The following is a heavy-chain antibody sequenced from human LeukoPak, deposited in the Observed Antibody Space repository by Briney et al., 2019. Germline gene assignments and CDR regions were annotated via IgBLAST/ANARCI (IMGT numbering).Heavy chain of an antibody. D-gene: IGHD6-19*01. V-gene: IGHV4-39*01. CDR1: GGSISSSSYY. CDR2: VYYSGNT. J-gene: IGHJ4*02. Sequence: PSETLSLTCTVSGGSISSSSYYWGWIRQPPGKGLEWIGNVYYSGNTYYNPSLKSRVTISIDTSKNEFTLKLSSVTAADTAVYYCARWFTSGWYLDYWGQGTLVTVSS. CDR3: ARWFTSGWYLDY.